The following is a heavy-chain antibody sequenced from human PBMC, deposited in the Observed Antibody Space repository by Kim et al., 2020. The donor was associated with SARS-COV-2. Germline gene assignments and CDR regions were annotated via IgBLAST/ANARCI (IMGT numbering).Heavy chain of an antibody. CDR3: AKVTGGIGADY. V-gene: IGHV3-23*01. J-gene: IGHJ4*02. CDR2: T. Sequence: TNYAHPVKGLFALSRDDSKHTLYLQMNSLRAEDTAVYYCAKVTGGIGADYWGQGTLVTVSA. D-gene: IGHD3-16*01.